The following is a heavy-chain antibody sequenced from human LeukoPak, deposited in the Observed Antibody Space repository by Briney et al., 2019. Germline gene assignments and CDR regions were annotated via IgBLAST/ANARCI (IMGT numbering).Heavy chain of an antibody. CDR3: ARDCYSGSDRLDWFDP. J-gene: IGHJ5*02. D-gene: IGHD1-26*01. CDR1: GYTFTSYG. V-gene: IGHV1-18*01. Sequence: GASVKVSCKASGYTFTSYGISWVRQAPGQGLEWMGWISAYNDNTNYAQKLQGRVSMTIDTATSTAYMELRSLRSDDTAVYYCARDCYSGSDRLDWFDPWGQGTLVTVSS. CDR2: ISAYNDNT.